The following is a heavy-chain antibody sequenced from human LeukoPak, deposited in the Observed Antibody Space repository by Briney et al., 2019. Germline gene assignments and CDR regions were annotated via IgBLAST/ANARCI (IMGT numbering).Heavy chain of an antibody. J-gene: IGHJ4*02. D-gene: IGHD3-10*01. Sequence: SETLSLTCTVSGGSISSYYWSWIRQPPGKGLEWIGYIYYSGSTNYNPSLKSRVTISVDTSKNQFSLKLNSVTAADTAVYYCARPYGSGSYYRVEHWGQGTLVTVSS. V-gene: IGHV4-59*12. CDR2: IYYSGST. CDR1: GGSISSYY. CDR3: ARPYGSGSYYRVEH.